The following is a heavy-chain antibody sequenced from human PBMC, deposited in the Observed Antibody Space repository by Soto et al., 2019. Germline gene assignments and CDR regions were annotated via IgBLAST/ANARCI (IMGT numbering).Heavy chain of an antibody. D-gene: IGHD2-15*01. J-gene: IGHJ3*02. CDR2: IIPIFGTA. Sequence: SVKVSCKASGGTFSSYAISWVRQAPGQGLEWMGGIIPIFGTANYAQKFQGRVTITANESTSTAYMELSSLRSAYTAVYYCASASGIPPHDAFDIWGQGTMVTVSS. V-gene: IGHV1-69*13. CDR1: GGTFSSYA. CDR3: ASASGIPPHDAFDI.